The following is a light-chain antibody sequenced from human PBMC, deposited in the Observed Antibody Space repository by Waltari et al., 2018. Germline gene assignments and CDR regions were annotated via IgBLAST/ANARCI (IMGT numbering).Light chain of an antibody. Sequence: QSALTQPASVSGSPGQSITISCTGTSSDVGAYNYVSWYQQHPGKAPKLMISEASNRPSGVSSRFSGSKSGNTASLTISGLQAEDEADYYCSSYTSSNTLEVMFGGGTKLTVL. CDR2: EAS. V-gene: IGLV2-14*01. CDR3: SSYTSSNTLEVM. J-gene: IGLJ3*02. CDR1: SSDVGAYNY.